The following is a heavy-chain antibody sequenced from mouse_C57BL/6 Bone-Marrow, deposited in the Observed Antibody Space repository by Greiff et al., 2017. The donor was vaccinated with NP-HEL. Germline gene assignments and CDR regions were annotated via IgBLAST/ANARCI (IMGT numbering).Heavy chain of an antibody. CDR1: GFNIKDYY. J-gene: IGHJ1*03. CDR3: ATPYGPYWYFDV. D-gene: IGHD1-1*02. V-gene: IGHV14-2*01. CDR2: IDPEDGET. Sequence: EVQLQQSGAELVKPGASVKLSCTASGFNIKDYYMHWVKQRTEQGLEWIGRIDPEDGETKYAPKFQGKATITADTSSNTAYLQLSSLTSEDTAVYYCATPYGPYWYFDVWGTGTTVTVSS.